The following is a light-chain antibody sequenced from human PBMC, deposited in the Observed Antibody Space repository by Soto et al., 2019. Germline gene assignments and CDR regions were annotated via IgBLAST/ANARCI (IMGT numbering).Light chain of an antibody. Sequence: NVMTQIPVSLPVAPGEPASISCKSSQSLLHSHGYNYMDWYLQKPGQSPQLLIYVGSYRASGVPDRFSGSGSGTNFTLRISRVETDDFGIYYCMQALQVPITFGQGTRLEIK. CDR1: QSLLHSHGYNY. CDR3: MQALQVPIT. V-gene: IGKV2-28*01. CDR2: VGS. J-gene: IGKJ5*01.